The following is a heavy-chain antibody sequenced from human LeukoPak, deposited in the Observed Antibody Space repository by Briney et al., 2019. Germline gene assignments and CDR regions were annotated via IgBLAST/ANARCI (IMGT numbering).Heavy chain of an antibody. CDR2: IYHSGST. CDR3: VRADYNGGNPGSFDI. D-gene: IGHD2-8*01. CDR1: GGSISSSNW. J-gene: IGHJ3*02. V-gene: IGHV4-4*02. Sequence: SGTLSLTCAVSGGSISSSNWWSWVRQPPGKGLEWIGEIYHSGSTNYNPSLKSRVTISVDKSKNQFSLTLNSVTAADTAVYYCVRADYNGGNPGSFDIWGRGTMVTVSS.